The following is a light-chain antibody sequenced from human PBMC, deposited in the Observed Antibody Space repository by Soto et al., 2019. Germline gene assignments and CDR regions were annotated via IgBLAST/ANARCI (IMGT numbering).Light chain of an antibody. Sequence: EIVLTQSPATLSLSPVERATVSCRASQSVSSYLAWYQQKPGQAPRLLIYDASNRATGIPARFSGSGSGTDFTLTISSLEPEDFAVYYCQQRSNWPARVTFGQGTRLEIK. CDR1: QSVSSY. CDR3: QQRSNWPARVT. CDR2: DAS. J-gene: IGKJ5*01. V-gene: IGKV3-11*01.